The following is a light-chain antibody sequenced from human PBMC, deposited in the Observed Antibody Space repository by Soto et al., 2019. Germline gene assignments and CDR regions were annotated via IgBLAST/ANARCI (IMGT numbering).Light chain of an antibody. CDR1: QRGSSY. CDR2: DAS. J-gene: IGKJ5*01. Sequence: IVLTQSPSTPSLSPGERATLSCTASQRGSSYLAWYQHKPCQAPRLLIYDASNRATGIPARFSGSGSGTDFTLAISSLEPEDFALYNCQQHSNRPSFGQRTPLEIQ. CDR3: QQHSNRPS. V-gene: IGKV3-11*01.